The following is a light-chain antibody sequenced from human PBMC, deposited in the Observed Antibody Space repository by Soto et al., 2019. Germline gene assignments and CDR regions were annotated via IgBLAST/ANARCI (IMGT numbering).Light chain of an antibody. CDR3: QEYNDWPLRT. CDR2: GAS. Sequence: EVVMTQSPATLSVSPEERVTLSCRASQSVYVNVAWYQQKPGQTPRLLISGASTRATGIPARFSGSGSGTEFTLTISSLESDDFALYFCQEYNDWPLRTFGQGTKVEIK. V-gene: IGKV3-15*01. CDR1: QSVYVN. J-gene: IGKJ1*01.